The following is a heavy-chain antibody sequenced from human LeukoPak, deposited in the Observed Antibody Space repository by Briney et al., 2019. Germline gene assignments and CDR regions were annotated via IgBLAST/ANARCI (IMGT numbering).Heavy chain of an antibody. J-gene: IGHJ5*02. CDR3: ARDVGITVADSFDP. V-gene: IGHV4-34*01. CDR1: GGSFSGYY. D-gene: IGHD6-13*01. CDR2: INHSGST. Sequence: SEALSLTCAVYGGSFSGYYWSWIRQPPGKGLEWIGEINHSGSTNYNPSLKSRVTISVDTSKNQFSLKLSSLTAADTAVYYCARDVGITVADSFDPWGQGTLVTVSS.